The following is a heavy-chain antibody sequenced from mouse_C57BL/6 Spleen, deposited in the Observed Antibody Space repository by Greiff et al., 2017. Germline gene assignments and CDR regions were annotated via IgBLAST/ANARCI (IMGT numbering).Heavy chain of an antibody. CDR1: GYSITSGYY. D-gene: IGHD2-4*01. CDR2: ISYDGSN. J-gene: IGHJ2*01. Sequence: EVQLVESGPGLVKPSQSLSLTCSVTGYSITSGYYWNWIRQFPGNKLEWMGYISYDGSNNYNPSLTNRISITRDTSKNQFFLMLNSVTTEDTATYYCAREDDDDGTEYYFDYWGQGTTLTVSS. V-gene: IGHV3-6*01. CDR3: AREDDDDGTEYYFDY.